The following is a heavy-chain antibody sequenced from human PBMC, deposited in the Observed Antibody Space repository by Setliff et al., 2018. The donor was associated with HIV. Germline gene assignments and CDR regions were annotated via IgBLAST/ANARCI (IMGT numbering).Heavy chain of an antibody. CDR3: ARDRASSGYYSQFDY. D-gene: IGHD3-22*01. CDR1: GFSFRTYN. J-gene: IGHJ4*01. V-gene: IGHV3-21*01. CDR2: ISSDGRYI. Sequence: PGGSLRLSCAASGFSFRTYNMNWVRQAPGKGLEWVSSISSDGRYIYYADSVKGRFTISRDDAKSSLYLQMYSLRAGDTAVYYCARDRASSGYYSQFDYWGQGEMVTVSS.